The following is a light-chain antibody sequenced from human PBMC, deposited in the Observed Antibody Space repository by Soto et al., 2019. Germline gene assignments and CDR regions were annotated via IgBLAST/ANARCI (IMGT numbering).Light chain of an antibody. CDR3: HQSYSSWT. J-gene: IGKJ1*01. CDR2: AAS. CDR1: QSIGSH. Sequence: DIQMTQSPSSLSPSVGDGVTITCRASQSIGSHLNWYQQKPGKAPNLLIYAASSLHSGVPSRFSGSGSGTDFTLTISSLQPEDFGTFYCHQSYSSWTFGQGTKVEI. V-gene: IGKV1-39*01.